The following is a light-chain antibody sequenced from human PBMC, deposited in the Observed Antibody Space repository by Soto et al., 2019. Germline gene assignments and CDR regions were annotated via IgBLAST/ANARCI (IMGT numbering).Light chain of an antibody. CDR1: RSDFGGYNY. Sequence: QSALTPAASVSGSPWQSITISCTGTRSDFGGYNYVSWFQQHPGKAPKLMISDVSNRPSGVSNRFSGSKSGNTASLTISGLQAEDEADYYCSSYTSGSTFYVFGTGTKVTVL. V-gene: IGLV2-14*01. CDR3: SSYTSGSTFYV. J-gene: IGLJ1*01. CDR2: DVS.